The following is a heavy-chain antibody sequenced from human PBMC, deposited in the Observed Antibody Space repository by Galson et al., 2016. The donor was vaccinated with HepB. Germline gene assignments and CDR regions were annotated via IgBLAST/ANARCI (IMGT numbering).Heavy chain of an antibody. CDR3: ARGMNFYYYCLAV. CDR2: INVDGNEK. Sequence: SLRLSCAASKFSFTSFWMTWVRQAPGKGLEWLANINVDGNEKYYVDSVEGRFTISRDNAKNAVYLKLNALSGEDTAVYYCARGMNFYYYCLAVWGQGTSVTVSS. J-gene: IGHJ6*02. CDR1: KFSFTSFW. V-gene: IGHV3-7*01.